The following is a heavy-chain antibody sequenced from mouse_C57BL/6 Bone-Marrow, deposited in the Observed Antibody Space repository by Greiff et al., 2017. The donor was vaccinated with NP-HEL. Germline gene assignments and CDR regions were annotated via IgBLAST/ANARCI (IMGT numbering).Heavy chain of an antibody. V-gene: IGHV1-81*01. CDR2: IYPRSGNT. Sequence: VQLQQSGAELARPGASVKLSCKASGYTFTSYGISWVKQRTGQGLEWIGEIYPRSGNTYYNEKFKGKATLTADKSSSTAYMELRSLTSEDSAVYFCARLDLDAKFWFAYWGQGTLVTVSA. CDR1: GYTFTSYG. CDR3: ARLDLDAKFWFAY. J-gene: IGHJ3*01.